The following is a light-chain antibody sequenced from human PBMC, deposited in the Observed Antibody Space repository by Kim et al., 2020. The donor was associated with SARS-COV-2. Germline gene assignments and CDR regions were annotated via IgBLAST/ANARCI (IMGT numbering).Light chain of an antibody. CDR3: ASRDSSGNLFV. CDR1: SLRTYY. V-gene: IGLV3-19*01. Sequence: SSELTQDPAVSVALGQTVRISCQGDSLRTYYAYWYQQKPGQAPLLVIYGKEKRPSGIPARFSGFGSGNTASLTITGPQAEDEADYYCASRDSSGNLFVFGTGTKVTVL. J-gene: IGLJ1*01. CDR2: GKE.